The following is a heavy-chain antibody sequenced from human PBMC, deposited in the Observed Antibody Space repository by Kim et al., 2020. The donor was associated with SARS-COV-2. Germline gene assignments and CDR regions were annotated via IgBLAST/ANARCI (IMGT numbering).Heavy chain of an antibody. D-gene: IGHD6-13*01. CDR3: AKEMRYSSSWGRFDY. Sequence: DSVKGRVTITRDNSKNSLYLQMNCLRTEDTALFYCAKEMRYSSSWGRFDYWDQGTLVTVSS. V-gene: IGHV3-43*01. J-gene: IGHJ4*02.